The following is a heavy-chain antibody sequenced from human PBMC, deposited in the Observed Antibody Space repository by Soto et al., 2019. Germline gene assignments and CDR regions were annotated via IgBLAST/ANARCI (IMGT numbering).Heavy chain of an antibody. Sequence: EVHLVESGGGLVQPGGSLRVSCAASGFPFSNYWIDWVRQTPGKGLVWVARIYSDGSSTRYADSVKGRFTISRDNAKNTLFLQMNSLRVEDTAVYYCAREWRHWVEETYYYYMDVWGKGTPVTVSS. CDR1: GFPFSNYW. D-gene: IGHD3-16*01. CDR2: IYSDGSST. J-gene: IGHJ6*03. V-gene: IGHV3-74*01. CDR3: AREWRHWVEETYYYYMDV.